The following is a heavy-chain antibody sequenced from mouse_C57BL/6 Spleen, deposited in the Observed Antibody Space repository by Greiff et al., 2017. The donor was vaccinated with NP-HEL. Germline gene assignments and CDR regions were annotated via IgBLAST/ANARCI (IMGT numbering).Heavy chain of an antibody. J-gene: IGHJ2*01. Sequence: QVTLKESGPGILQPSQTLSLTCSFSGFSLSTFGMGVGWIRQPSGKGLEWLAHIWWDDDKSYNPALKRRLTISKDTSKSQVFLKIANVDTADTATYYCARMDYSNEGYFDYWGKGTTLTVSS. CDR2: IWWDDDK. CDR1: GFSLSTFGMG. D-gene: IGHD2-5*01. CDR3: ARMDYSNEGYFDY. V-gene: IGHV8-8*01.